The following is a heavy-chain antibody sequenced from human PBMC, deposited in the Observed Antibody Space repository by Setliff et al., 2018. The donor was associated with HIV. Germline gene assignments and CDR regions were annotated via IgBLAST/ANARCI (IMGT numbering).Heavy chain of an antibody. Sequence: SETLSLTCAGSGYSITSGYYWGWIRQPPGKGLEWIGNMYDGGTPQYNPSLKSRVTVSLDTSRNQFSLRLTSVTAADTAVYFCAREPDYWSQGTLVTVSS. CDR1: GYSITSGYY. J-gene: IGHJ4*02. CDR2: MYDGGTP. CDR3: AREPDY. V-gene: IGHV4-38-2*02.